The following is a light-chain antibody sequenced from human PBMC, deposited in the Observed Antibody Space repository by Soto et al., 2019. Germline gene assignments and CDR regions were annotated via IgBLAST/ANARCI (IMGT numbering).Light chain of an antibody. Sequence: QSVLTQPASVSGSPGQSITISCTGTSSDVGGYNYVSWYQQHPGKAPKLMIYDVSNRPSGVSNRFSGSKSGNTASLTISVLQAEGYADYYCNSYTSSSTRYVFGTVTKLTV. V-gene: IGLV2-14*01. CDR2: DVS. CDR3: NSYTSSSTRYV. CDR1: SSDVGGYNY. J-gene: IGLJ1*01.